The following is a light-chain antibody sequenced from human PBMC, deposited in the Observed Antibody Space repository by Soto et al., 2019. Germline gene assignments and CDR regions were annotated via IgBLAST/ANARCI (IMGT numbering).Light chain of an antibody. Sequence: DIQLTQSPSSLSASVGDRITITCRSSQSISRYLNWYQQRPGTAPKVLIFGANSLQSGVPSRFSGSGSGTEFTVTISSLQPEDFATYYCQQNYGTPGTFGQGTKVDVK. CDR1: QSISRY. J-gene: IGKJ1*01. V-gene: IGKV1-39*01. CDR3: QQNYGTPGT. CDR2: GAN.